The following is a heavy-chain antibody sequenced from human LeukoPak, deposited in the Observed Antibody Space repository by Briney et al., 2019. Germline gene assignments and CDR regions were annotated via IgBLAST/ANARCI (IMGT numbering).Heavy chain of an antibody. J-gene: IGHJ4*02. V-gene: IGHV4-39*07. Sequence: SETLSLTCTVSGGSISSSSYYWGWIRQPPGKGLEWIGSIYYSGSTYYNPSLKSRVTISVDTSKNQFSLKLSSVTAADTAVYYCARVSGGSGRVDYWGQGTLVTVSS. CDR2: IYYSGST. CDR3: ARVSGGSGRVDY. D-gene: IGHD3-10*01. CDR1: GGSISSSSYY.